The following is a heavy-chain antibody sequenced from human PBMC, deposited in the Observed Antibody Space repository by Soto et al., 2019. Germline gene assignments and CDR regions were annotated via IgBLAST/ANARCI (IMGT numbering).Heavy chain of an antibody. Sequence: GASVKVSCKASGGTFSSYAISWVRQAPGQGLEWMGGIIPIFGTANYAQRFQGRVTITADESTSTAYMELSSLRSEDTAVYYCARGDLHLLRSRGSSSHYYYGMDVWGQGTTVTVSS. CDR2: IIPIFGTA. J-gene: IGHJ6*02. V-gene: IGHV1-69*13. CDR3: ARGDLHLLRSRGSSSHYYYGMDV. D-gene: IGHD6-6*01. CDR1: GGTFSSYA.